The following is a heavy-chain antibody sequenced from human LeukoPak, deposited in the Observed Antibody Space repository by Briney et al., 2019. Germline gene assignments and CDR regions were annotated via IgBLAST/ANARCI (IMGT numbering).Heavy chain of an antibody. J-gene: IGHJ4*02. D-gene: IGHD2-2*01. CDR3: ARRQGCSSTSCPPDS. CDR1: GYSFTTYW. CDR2: IYPGDSDT. V-gene: IGHV5-51*01. Sequence: VESLKCSCRGSGYSFTTYWIGWVRQMPGKGLEWMGIIYPGDSDTRYSPSFQGQVTMSDDKSINTAYLQWSSLKASDTAMYYCARRQGCSSTSCPPDSWGQGTLVTVSS.